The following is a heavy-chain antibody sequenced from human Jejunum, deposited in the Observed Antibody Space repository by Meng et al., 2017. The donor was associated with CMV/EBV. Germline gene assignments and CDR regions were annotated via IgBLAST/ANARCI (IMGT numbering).Heavy chain of an antibody. CDR2: ISSSGSTI. Sequence: SGFPFSDYYMSWIRQAPGKGLEWVSSISSSGSTIYYADSVKGRFTISRDNAKNSLYLQMNSLRAEDTAVYYCARTHYYDSSGPLDYWGQGTLVTVSS. CDR1: GFPFSDYY. J-gene: IGHJ4*02. CDR3: ARTHYYDSSGPLDY. D-gene: IGHD3-22*01. V-gene: IGHV3-11*01.